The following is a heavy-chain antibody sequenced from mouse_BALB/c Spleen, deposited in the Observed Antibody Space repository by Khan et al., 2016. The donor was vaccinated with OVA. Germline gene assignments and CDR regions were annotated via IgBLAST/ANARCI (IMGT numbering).Heavy chain of an antibody. CDR3: TRDRIDY. J-gene: IGHJ2*01. V-gene: IGHV1-7*01. CDR2: INPTSGYT. Sequence: QVQLQQSGAELAKPGASVKMSCKASGYTFTTYWMHWVKQRPGQGLEWIGYINPTSGYTDYNDKFKDRATLSADKSSSTAYMQLNSLTSEDSAVNYCTRDRIDYGGQGTTRTVSS. CDR1: GYTFTTYW.